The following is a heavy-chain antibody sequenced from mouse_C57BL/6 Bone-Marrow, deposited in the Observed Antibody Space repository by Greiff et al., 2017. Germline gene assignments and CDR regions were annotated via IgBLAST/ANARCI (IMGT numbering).Heavy chain of an antibody. J-gene: IGHJ1*03. Sequence: QVQLKQSGAELARPGASVTMSCKASGYTFTSYTMHWVKQRPGQGLEWIGYINPSSGYTKYNQKFKDKATLTADKSSRTAYMQLSSLDSEDAAVYYCARCAGSGWYFDVWGTGTTVTVSS. CDR2: INPSSGYT. CDR1: GYTFTSYT. V-gene: IGHV1-4*01. D-gene: IGHD4-1*01. CDR3: ARCAGSGWYFDV.